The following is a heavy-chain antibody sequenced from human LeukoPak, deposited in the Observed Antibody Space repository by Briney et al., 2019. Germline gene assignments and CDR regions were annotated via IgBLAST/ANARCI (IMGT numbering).Heavy chain of an antibody. CDR2: IKYDGSST. Sequence: GGSLRLSCAASGFTFSSYWMHWVRQAPGKGLVWVSRIKYDGSSTNYTDSVKGRFTISRDNSKNTLYLQMNSLRAEDTAVYYCAREAYGRRFDPWGQGTLVTVSS. CDR3: AREAYGRRFDP. J-gene: IGHJ5*02. V-gene: IGHV3-74*01. CDR1: GFTFSSYW. D-gene: IGHD3-10*01.